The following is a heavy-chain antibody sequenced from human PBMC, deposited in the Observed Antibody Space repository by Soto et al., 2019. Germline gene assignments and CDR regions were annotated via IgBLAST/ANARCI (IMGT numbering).Heavy chain of an antibody. CDR3: ARVRPPDVWFDP. Sequence: SLSSGVAGGYIRSGGCSWSWKKQPPGKGLEWIGYIYHSGSTYYNPSLKSRVTISVDRSKNQFSLKLSSVTAADTAVYYCARVRPPDVWFDPWGQGTLGTVSS. D-gene: IGHD3-10*01. CDR1: GGYIRSGGCS. V-gene: IGHV4-30-2*01. J-gene: IGHJ5*02. CDR2: IYHSGST.